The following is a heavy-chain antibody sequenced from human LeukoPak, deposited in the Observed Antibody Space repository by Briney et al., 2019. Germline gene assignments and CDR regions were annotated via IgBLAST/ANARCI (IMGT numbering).Heavy chain of an antibody. CDR3: ATGMYYYDSSGYFYYYGMDV. V-gene: IGHV1-3*01. J-gene: IGHJ6*02. D-gene: IGHD3-22*01. CDR2: IDAGNGNT. CDR1: GYTFTSYA. Sequence: ASVKVSCTASGYTFTSYAMHWVRQVPGQRLEWMGWIDAGNGNTKYSQKFQGRVTITADESTSTAYMELSSLRSEDTAVYYCATGMYYYDSSGYFYYYGMDVWGQGTTVTVSS.